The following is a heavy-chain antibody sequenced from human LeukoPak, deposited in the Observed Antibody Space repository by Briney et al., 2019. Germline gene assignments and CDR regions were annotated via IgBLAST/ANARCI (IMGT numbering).Heavy chain of an antibody. Sequence: GRSLILSCAASGFTFSSYGMHWVRQAPGKGLEWVAVIWYDGSNKYYEDSVKGRFTISRDNSKNTLYLQMNSLRAEDTAVYYCARDRGMTQFDPWGQGTLVTVSS. D-gene: IGHD1-20*01. J-gene: IGHJ5*02. CDR2: IWYDGSNK. CDR1: GFTFSSYG. CDR3: ARDRGMTQFDP. V-gene: IGHV3-33*01.